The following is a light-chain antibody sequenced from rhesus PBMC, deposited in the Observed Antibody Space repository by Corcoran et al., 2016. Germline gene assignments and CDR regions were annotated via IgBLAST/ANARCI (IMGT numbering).Light chain of an antibody. Sequence: ELVMTQSPATLSLSPGERATLSCRASQSVSSNLAWYQQKPGQAPRPLIYYASNRATGIPDRFSGRGSGTDFTLTISSLEPEDVGVYYCQQYNNWKTFGQGTKVEIK. J-gene: IGKJ1*01. CDR1: QSVSSN. CDR3: QQYNNWKT. CDR2: YAS. V-gene: IGKV3-35*01.